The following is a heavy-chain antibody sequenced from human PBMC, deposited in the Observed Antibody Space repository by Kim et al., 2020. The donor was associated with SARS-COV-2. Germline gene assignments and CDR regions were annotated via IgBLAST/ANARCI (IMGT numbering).Heavy chain of an antibody. Sequence: ASVKVSCEASGYTFSSYGINWVRQAPGQGLEWMGWISTSNTNTDYAQNFQGRVTMTADTSTSTAYMGLRRLKSDDTAGYYCARDGDAYGDFVSWGQGTLVTVSS. CDR2: ISTSNTNT. CDR1: GYTFSSYG. CDR3: ARDGDAYGDFVS. J-gene: IGHJ5*02. V-gene: IGHV1-18*01. D-gene: IGHD4-17*01.